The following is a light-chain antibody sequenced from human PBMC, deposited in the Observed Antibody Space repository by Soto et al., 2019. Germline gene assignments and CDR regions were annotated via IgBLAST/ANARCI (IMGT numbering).Light chain of an antibody. CDR1: STDVCAYNY. CDR2: EVT. Sequence: QSALAQPASVSGSPGQSITISCTGTSTDVCAYNYVAWYQQHPGKAHKLIIYEVTNRPSGVSYRFSASKSGNTASLTISGLHSEDEVDYYRISYTGKRASYVCGTGTNVTVL. CDR3: ISYTGKRASYV. V-gene: IGLV2-14*01. J-gene: IGLJ1*01.